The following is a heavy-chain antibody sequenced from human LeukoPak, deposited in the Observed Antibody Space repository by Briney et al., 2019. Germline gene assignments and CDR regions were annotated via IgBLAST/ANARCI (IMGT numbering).Heavy chain of an antibody. V-gene: IGHV3-23*01. CDR1: GLTFSSEG. Sequence: GGSLRLSCAVSGLTFSSEGMSWVRQAPGKGLEWVSSISGSGGSTYYADSVKGRFTISRDNSKNTLYLQMNSLRAEDTAVYYCAKDREWLLSGGFDYWGQGTLVTVSS. CDR2: ISGSGGST. J-gene: IGHJ4*02. D-gene: IGHD3-3*01. CDR3: AKDREWLLSGGFDY.